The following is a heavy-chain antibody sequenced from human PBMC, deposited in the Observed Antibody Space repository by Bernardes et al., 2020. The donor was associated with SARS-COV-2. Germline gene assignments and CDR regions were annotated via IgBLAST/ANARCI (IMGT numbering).Heavy chain of an antibody. D-gene: IGHD6-19*01. CDR2: KPTDAYKE. J-gene: IGHJ4*02. CDR1: GFTFSNYG. Sequence: GGSLRLCCAASGFTFSNYGMHWVRQAPGKGLEWVAIKPTDAYKEDYADSVKGRFTISRDNAKNMLYLQMDSLRPEDTAVYYCAKSVAVAGYYLDYWGQGTLVTVAS. V-gene: IGHV3-30*18. CDR3: AKSVAVAGYYLDY.